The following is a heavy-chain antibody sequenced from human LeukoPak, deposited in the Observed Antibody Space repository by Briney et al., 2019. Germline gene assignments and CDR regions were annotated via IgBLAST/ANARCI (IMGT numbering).Heavy chain of an antibody. J-gene: IGHJ4*02. Sequence: ASVKVSCKASGYTFTSYYMHWVRQAPGQGLEWMGIINPSGGSTSYAQKFQGRVTMTRDTSTSTVYMELSSLRSEDTAIYYCAKDLESWKFGYGHYYFDYWGQGTLVTVSS. CDR2: INPSGGST. V-gene: IGHV1-46*01. CDR1: GYTFTSYY. D-gene: IGHD3-16*01. CDR3: AKDLESWKFGYGHYYFDY.